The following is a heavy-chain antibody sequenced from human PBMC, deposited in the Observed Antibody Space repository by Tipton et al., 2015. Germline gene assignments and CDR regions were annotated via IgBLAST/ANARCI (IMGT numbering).Heavy chain of an antibody. D-gene: IGHD3-10*01. CDR2: IDYFERT. Sequence: TLSLTCTVSGGSIISSTNSWSWLRQHPGKGLEWIGYIDYFERTYSKSSLQSRVAIFRDTSKNQFSLRLLSVTAADTAIYYCARVISMDHHDAFDIWGQGTMVTVS. CDR3: ARVISMDHHDAFDI. CDR1: GGSIISSTNS. J-gene: IGHJ3*02. V-gene: IGHV4-31*03.